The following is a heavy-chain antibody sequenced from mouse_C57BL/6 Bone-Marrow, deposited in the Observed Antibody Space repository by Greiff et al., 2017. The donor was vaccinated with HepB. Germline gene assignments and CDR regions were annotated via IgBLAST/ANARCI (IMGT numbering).Heavy chain of an antibody. CDR3: TLIYYYGSSYWYFDV. V-gene: IGHV14-4*01. J-gene: IGHJ1*03. D-gene: IGHD1-1*01. CDR2: IDPENGDT. Sequence: EVQGVESGAELVRPGASVKLSCTASGFNIKDDYMHWVKQRPEQGLEWIGWIDPENGDTEYASKFQGKATITADTSSNTAYLQLSSLTSEDSAVYYCTLIYYYGSSYWYFDVWGTGTTVTVSS. CDR1: GFNIKDDY.